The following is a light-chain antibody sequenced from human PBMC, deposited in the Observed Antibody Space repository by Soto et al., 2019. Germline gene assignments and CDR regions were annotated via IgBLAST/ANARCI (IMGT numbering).Light chain of an antibody. V-gene: IGKV1-13*02. CDR2: DAF. CDR1: QGIGSN. CDR3: QQCSFLPVS. J-gene: IGKJ4*01. Sequence: AIQLTQSPSSLSASVGDRVTITCRASQGIGSNLAWYHQKPGKPPKLLVYDAFSLESGVPSRFSGSGFGTDFTLTISSLQPEDVATYYCQQCSFLPVSFGGGTRVEI.